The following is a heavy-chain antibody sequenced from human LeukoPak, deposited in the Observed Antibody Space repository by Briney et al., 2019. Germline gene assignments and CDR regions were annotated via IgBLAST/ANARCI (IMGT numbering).Heavy chain of an antibody. CDR2: IYHSGST. CDR1: GYSISSSYY. V-gene: IGHV4-38-2*02. D-gene: IGHD3-22*01. Sequence: PSETLSLTCTVSGYSISSSYYWAWIRLPPGKGLEWIGTIYHSGSTYCSPSLKSRVTISLDMARSQFSLKLSSVTAADTAVYYCARASYSYDINGWVPFDYWGQGTLVTVSS. CDR3: ARASYSYDINGWVPFDY. J-gene: IGHJ4*02.